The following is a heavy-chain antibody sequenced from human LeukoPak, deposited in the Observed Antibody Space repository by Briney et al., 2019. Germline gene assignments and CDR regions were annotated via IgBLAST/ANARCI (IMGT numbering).Heavy chain of an antibody. CDR1: GFTFSSHA. D-gene: IGHD2-2*01. Sequence: PGGSLRLSCAASGFTFSSHAMSWVRHAPGKGLEWVSAISGSGGSTYYADSVKGRFTISRDNSKNTLYLQMNSLRAEDTAVYYCAKVAGYCSSTSCFYYYYYMDVWGKGTTVTVSS. J-gene: IGHJ6*03. CDR2: ISGSGGST. CDR3: AKVAGYCSSTSCFYYYYYMDV. V-gene: IGHV3-23*01.